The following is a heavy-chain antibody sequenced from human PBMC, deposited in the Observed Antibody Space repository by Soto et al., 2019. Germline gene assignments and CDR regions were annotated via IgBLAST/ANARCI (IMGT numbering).Heavy chain of an antibody. CDR3: ARHGTWLQGLDSGYDYPNYYDSSAYYPGSYFDY. D-gene: IGHD3-22*01. Sequence: PSETLSLTCTVSGGSISSSSYYWGWIRQPPGQGLEWIGIIYYSGSTYYNPSLKSRVTISVDTSKNQFSLKLTSVTAADTAVYFCARHGTWLQGLDSGYDYPNYYDSSAYYPGSYFDYWGQGTLVTVSS. CDR2: IYYSGST. V-gene: IGHV4-39*01. CDR1: GGSISSSSYY. J-gene: IGHJ4*02.